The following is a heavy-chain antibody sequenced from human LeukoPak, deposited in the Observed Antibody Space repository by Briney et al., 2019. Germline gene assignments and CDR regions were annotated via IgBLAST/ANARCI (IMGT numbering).Heavy chain of an antibody. D-gene: IGHD6-19*01. J-gene: IGHJ3*02. Sequence: SETLSLTCTVSGGSISSGSYYWSWIRQPPGKGLEWIGSIYFSGSTYYNPSLKSRVTISVDTSKNQFSLKLSSVTAADTAVYYCARHKREIAVAGLNAFDIWGQGTMVTVSS. CDR2: IYFSGST. CDR3: ARHKREIAVAGLNAFDI. CDR1: GGSISSGSYY. V-gene: IGHV4-39*01.